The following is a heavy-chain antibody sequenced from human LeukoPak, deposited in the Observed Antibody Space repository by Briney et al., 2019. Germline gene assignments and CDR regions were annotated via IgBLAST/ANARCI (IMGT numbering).Heavy chain of an antibody. Sequence: GGSLRLSCAASGFTFSNAWMSWVRQAPGKGLEWVGRIKRKTDGRTTDYAAPVKGRFTISRDDSKNTLYLQMNSLKTEDTAVYYCTTGIVVAPAAMYYWGQGTLVTVSS. CDR3: TTGIVVAPAAMYY. V-gene: IGHV3-15*01. CDR1: GFTFSNAW. J-gene: IGHJ4*02. CDR2: IKRKTDGRTT. D-gene: IGHD2-2*01.